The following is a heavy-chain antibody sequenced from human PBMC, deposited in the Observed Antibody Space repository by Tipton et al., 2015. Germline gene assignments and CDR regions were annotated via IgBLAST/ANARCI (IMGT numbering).Heavy chain of an antibody. CDR2: ISESGGNT. CDR1: GFTFSSYA. Sequence: SLRLSCDASGFTFSSYAMNWVRQAPGKGLEWVSSISESGGNTDYADSVKGRFTISRDNSKNTLYLQMNSLRPEETAVYYCAKQFLDADWGQGSLVTVSP. V-gene: IGHV3-23*01. CDR3: AKQFLDAD. J-gene: IGHJ4*02. D-gene: IGHD1-1*01.